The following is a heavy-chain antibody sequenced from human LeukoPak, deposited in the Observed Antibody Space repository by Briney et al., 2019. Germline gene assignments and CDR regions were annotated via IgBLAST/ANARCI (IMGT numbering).Heavy chain of an antibody. CDR2: IIPILGIA. D-gene: IGHD2-2*01. V-gene: IGHV1-69*04. CDR3: AIYFSSTSFQLKYFQL. CDR1: GGTFSSYA. Sequence: SVKVSCKASGGTFSSYAISWVRQAPGQGLEWMGRIIPILGIANYAQKFQGRVTITADKSTSTAYMELSSLRSEDTAVYYCAIYFSSTSFQLKYFQLRGRGTLVNGSS. J-gene: IGHJ2*01.